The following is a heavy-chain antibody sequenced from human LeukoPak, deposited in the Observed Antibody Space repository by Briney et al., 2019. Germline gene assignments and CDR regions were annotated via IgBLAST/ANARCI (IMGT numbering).Heavy chain of an antibody. CDR1: GFTVSSNY. CDR3: ARAEPSSSWYGGVYFDY. D-gene: IGHD6-13*01. V-gene: IGHV3-66*01. CDR2: IYSGGST. J-gene: IGHJ4*02. Sequence: GGSLRLSCAASGFTVSSNYMSWVRQAPGKGLEWVSVIYSGGSTYYADSVKGRFTISRDNSKNTLYLQMNSLRAEDTAVYYCARAEPSSSWYGGVYFDYWGQGTLVTVSS.